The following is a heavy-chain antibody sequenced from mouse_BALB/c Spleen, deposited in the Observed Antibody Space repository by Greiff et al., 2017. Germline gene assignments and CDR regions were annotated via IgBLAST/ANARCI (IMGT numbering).Heavy chain of an antibody. CDR2: ISYSGST. D-gene: IGHD1-1*01. V-gene: IGHV3-2*02. Sequence: VQLQQSGPGLVKPSQSLSLTCTVTGYSITSDYAWNWIRQFPGNKLEWMGYISYSGSTSYNPSLKSRISITRDTSKNQFFLQLNSVTTEDTATYYCAITTVVDAMDYWGQGTSVTVSS. CDR3: AITTVVDAMDY. J-gene: IGHJ4*01. CDR1: GYSITSDYA.